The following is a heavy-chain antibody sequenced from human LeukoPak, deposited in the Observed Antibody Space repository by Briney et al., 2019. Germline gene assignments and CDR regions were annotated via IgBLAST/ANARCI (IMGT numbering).Heavy chain of an antibody. J-gene: IGHJ4*01. V-gene: IGHV3-7*03. CDR1: GFTFSSYW. CDR2: IKQDGSEK. D-gene: IGHD2-15*01. Sequence: GGSLRLSRAASGFTFSSYWMSWVRQAPGKGLEWVANIKQDGSEKYYVDSVKGRFTISRDNAKNSLYLQMNSLRAEDAAVYYCASEVGYCSGGSCYFGFDYWGPGTLVTVSS. CDR3: ASEVGYCSGGSCYFGFDY.